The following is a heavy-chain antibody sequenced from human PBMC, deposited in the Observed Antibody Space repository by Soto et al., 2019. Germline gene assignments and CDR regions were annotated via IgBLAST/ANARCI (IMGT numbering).Heavy chain of an antibody. J-gene: IGHJ3*01. CDR2: VHGSGGTA. CDR1: GLTFSTYP. D-gene: IGHD1-26*01. CDR3: ARRSSRCYYAAFDV. V-gene: IGHV3-23*01. Sequence: PGGSLSLSWAASGLTFSTYPMTWVRQAPGPGLEWVYSVHGSGGTAYNAESVTGRFIITSDNSKNTLYLHMDCLTADDTDVYLCARRSSRCYYAAFDVWGQGTMVTVSS.